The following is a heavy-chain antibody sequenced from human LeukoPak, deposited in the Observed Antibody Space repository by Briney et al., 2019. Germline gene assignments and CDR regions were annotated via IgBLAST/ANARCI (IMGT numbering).Heavy chain of an antibody. CDR2: IYYSGSF. CDR1: GGSISSYY. J-gene: IGHJ3*02. Sequence: KPSETLSLTCTVSGGSISSYYWSWIRQPPGKGLEWIGYIYYSGSFNNNPSLKSRVTISVDTSKNQFSMKLTSMTAADTAVYYCARGVVIASEINAFDIWGQGTMVTVSS. CDR3: ARGVVIASEINAFDI. V-gene: IGHV4-59*01. D-gene: IGHD2-21*01.